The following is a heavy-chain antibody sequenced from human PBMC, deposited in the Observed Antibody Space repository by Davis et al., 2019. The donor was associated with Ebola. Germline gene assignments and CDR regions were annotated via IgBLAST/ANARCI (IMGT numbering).Heavy chain of an antibody. V-gene: IGHV3-23*01. Sequence: LKISCSASGFIFSTYVMSWVRQAPGKGLEWVSTLGTSADTYYADSVKGRFTISRDNSKNTLYLQMNGLRVEDTAIYYCAKDTSNIWFDIWGQGTNVTVSS. CDR2: LGTSADT. CDR3: AKDTSNIWFDI. D-gene: IGHD1-26*01. J-gene: IGHJ3*02. CDR1: GFIFSTYV.